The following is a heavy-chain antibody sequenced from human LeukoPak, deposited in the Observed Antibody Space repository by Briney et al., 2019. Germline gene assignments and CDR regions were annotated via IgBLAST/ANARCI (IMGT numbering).Heavy chain of an antibody. CDR3: ARDPVQGSDSWDYYDRSGYYRPSSIDY. Sequence: SETLSLTCTVSGGSISSSLYYWGWIRQPPGKGLEWIGSIYYSGSTYYNPSLKSRVTISVDTSKNQFSLKLSSVTAADTAVYYCARDPVQGSDSWDYYDRSGYYRPSSIDYWGQGTLVTVSS. D-gene: IGHD3-22*01. CDR2: IYYSGST. J-gene: IGHJ4*02. CDR1: GGSISSSLYY. V-gene: IGHV4-39*02.